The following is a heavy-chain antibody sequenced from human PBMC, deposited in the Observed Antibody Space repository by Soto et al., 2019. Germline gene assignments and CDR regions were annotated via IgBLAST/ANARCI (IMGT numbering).Heavy chain of an antibody. CDR3: ARHPSGFWFDP. CDR2: IYYSGST. CDR1: GGSISSSSYF. V-gene: IGHV4-39*01. Sequence: PSETLSLTCSVSGGSISSSSYFRGWIRQPPGKGLEWIGSIYYSGSTYYNPSLKSRVTVSVDTSKNQFSLKLSSVTAADTAVYYCARHPSGFWFDPWGQGTLVTVSS. D-gene: IGHD6-19*01. J-gene: IGHJ5*02.